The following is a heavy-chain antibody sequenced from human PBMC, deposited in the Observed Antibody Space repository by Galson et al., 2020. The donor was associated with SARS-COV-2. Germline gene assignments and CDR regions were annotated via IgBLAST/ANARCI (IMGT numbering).Heavy chain of an antibody. CDR1: GYTFTSYG. D-gene: IGHD3-10*01. Sequence: ASVKVSCKASGYTFTSYGISWVRQAPGQGLEWMGWISAYNGNTNYAQKLQGRVTMTTDTSTSTAYMELRSLRSDDTAVYYCARAAVRGVIYYYYGMDVWGQGTTVTVSS. CDR3: ARAAVRGVIYYYYGMDV. V-gene: IGHV1-18*01. CDR2: ISAYNGNT. J-gene: IGHJ6*02.